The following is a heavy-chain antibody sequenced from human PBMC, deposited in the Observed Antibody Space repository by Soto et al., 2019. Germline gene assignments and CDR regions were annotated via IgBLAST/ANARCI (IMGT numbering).Heavy chain of an antibody. CDR1: GGTFSTYI. CDR2: IIPIPDIT. J-gene: IGHJ3*01. CDR3: ARDRITTRGDAFDL. V-gene: IGHV1-69*08. Sequence: QVHLVQSGAEVRKPGSSVKVSCKAPGGTFSTYIISWVRQAPGQGLEWMGRIIPIPDITNYAQKFLGRVTITADRSTSTAYMELTSLKSEDTAVYYCARDRITTRGDAFDLWGQGTLVTVSS. D-gene: IGHD3-3*01.